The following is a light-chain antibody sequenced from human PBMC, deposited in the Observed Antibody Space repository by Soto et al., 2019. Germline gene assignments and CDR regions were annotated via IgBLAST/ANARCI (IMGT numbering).Light chain of an antibody. CDR3: QSYASSLSVV. J-gene: IGLJ2*01. CDR1: SSNIGAGYD. Sequence: QAVVTQPPSVSGAPGQRVTISCTGSSSNIGAGYDVHWYQQLPGTAPKLLIYGNSNRPSGFPDRFSGSKSGTSAALAIPGLQAEDEADYYCQSYASSLSVVFGGGTKLTVL. V-gene: IGLV1-40*01. CDR2: GNS.